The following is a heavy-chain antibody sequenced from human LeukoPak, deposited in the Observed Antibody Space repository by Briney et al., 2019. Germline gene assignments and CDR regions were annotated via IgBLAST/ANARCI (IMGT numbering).Heavy chain of an antibody. CDR2: ISYDGSNK. V-gene: IGHV3-30*18. Sequence: PGGSLRLSCAASGFTFSSYAMNWVRQAPGKGLEWVAVISYDGSNKYYADSVKGRFTISRDNSKNTLYLQMNSLRAEDTAVYYCAKERYYYDSSGYRPDYWGQGTLVTVPS. J-gene: IGHJ4*02. CDR1: GFTFSSYA. D-gene: IGHD3-22*01. CDR3: AKERYYYDSSGYRPDY.